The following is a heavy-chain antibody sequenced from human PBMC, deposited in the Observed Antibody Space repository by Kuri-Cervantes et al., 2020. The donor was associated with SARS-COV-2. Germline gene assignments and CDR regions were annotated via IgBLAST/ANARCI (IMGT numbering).Heavy chain of an antibody. CDR3: ARDRSRAYYYDSSGFGA. J-gene: IGHJ5*02. Sequence: SETLSLTCAVYGGSFSGYYWSWIRQPPGKRLEWIGEINHSGSTNYNPSLKSRVTISVDTSKNQFSLKLSSVTAADTTVYYCARDRSRAYYYDSSGFGAWGQGTLVTVSS. V-gene: IGHV4-34*01. CDR1: GGSFSGYY. CDR2: INHSGST. D-gene: IGHD3-22*01.